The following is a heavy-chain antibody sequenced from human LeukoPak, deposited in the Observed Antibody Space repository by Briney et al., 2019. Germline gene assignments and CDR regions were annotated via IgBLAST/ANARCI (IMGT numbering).Heavy chain of an antibody. V-gene: IGHV3-23*01. Sequence: GGSLRLSCAASGFTFSSYAMSWVRQAPGKGLEWVSCISGSGASTYYPDSVKGRFTISRDNAKNTLYMYMNSLRAEDAAVYYCVKAASGGWYDTNFDYWGQGTLVTVSS. J-gene: IGHJ4*02. CDR1: GFTFSSYA. CDR2: ISGSGAST. D-gene: IGHD6-19*01. CDR3: VKAASGGWYDTNFDY.